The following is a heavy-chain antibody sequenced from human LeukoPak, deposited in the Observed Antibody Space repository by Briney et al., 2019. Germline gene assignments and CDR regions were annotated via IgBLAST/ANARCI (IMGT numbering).Heavy chain of an antibody. D-gene: IGHD5-18*01. V-gene: IGHV4-30-4*01. CDR1: GGSISSGDYY. CDR3: ARGGGYSYGNLYYYYGMDV. J-gene: IGHJ6*02. CDR2: IYYSGST. Sequence: PSETLSLTCTVSGGSISSGDYYWGWIRRPPGRGLEWIGYIYYSGSTYYNPSLKSRVTISVKTSKNQFSLKLSSVTAADTAVYYCARGGGYSYGNLYYYYGMDVWGQGTTVTVSS.